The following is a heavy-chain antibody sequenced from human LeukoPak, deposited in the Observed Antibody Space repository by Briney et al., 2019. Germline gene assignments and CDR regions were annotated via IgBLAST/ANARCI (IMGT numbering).Heavy chain of an antibody. CDR1: GFTFSSYW. J-gene: IGHJ4*02. CDR2: IYSDGSST. V-gene: IGHV3-74*01. Sequence: GGSLRLSCAASGFTFSSYWMHWVRQAPGKGLVWVSRIYSDGSSTSYADSVKGRFTISRDNAKNTLYLQMHILRAEDTAVYYCARGMSYYYDSSGYYTHWGEGPLVTVSS. D-gene: IGHD3-22*01. CDR3: ARGMSYYYDSSGYYTH.